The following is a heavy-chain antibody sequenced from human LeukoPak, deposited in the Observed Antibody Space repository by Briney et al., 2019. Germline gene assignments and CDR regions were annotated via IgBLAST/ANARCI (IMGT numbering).Heavy chain of an antibody. D-gene: IGHD3-10*01. J-gene: IGHJ4*02. CDR1: GYTFTSYD. Sequence: ASVKVSCKASGYTFTSYDINWVRQATGQGLEWMGWMNPNSGNTGYAQKFQGRVTISRHTSISTAYMELNSLTSEDTAVYYCARVRFGSGSYPSYFDHWGQGTLVTVSS. CDR3: ARVRFGSGSYPSYFDH. CDR2: MNPNSGNT. V-gene: IGHV1-8*03.